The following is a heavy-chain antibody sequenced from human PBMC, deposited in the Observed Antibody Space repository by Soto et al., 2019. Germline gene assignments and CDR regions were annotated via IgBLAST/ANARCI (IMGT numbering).Heavy chain of an antibody. Sequence: QVQLVQSGAEVKKPGSSVKVSCKASGGTFSSYAISWVRQAPGQGLEWMGGIIPIFGTANYAQKFQGRVTITADESTSTAYMELSSLRSEDTAVYYCAGDPMRGGATGLYYYYSMDVWGQGTTVTVSS. D-gene: IGHD1-26*01. CDR1: GGTFSSYA. CDR2: IIPIFGTA. CDR3: AGDPMRGGATGLYYYYSMDV. V-gene: IGHV1-69*01. J-gene: IGHJ6*02.